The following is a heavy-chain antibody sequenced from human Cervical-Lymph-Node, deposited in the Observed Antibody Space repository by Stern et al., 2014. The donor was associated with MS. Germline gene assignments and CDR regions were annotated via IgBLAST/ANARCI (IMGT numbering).Heavy chain of an antibody. Sequence: VQLVQSGAEVRKPGESLKISCKGSGYSFTNYWIGWVRQMPGKGLEWMGIFYPGDSETRYSPSFQGQVTFSADKSISTAYLQWSSLKASDTAIYYCARHSYDSIGYYYDNWGQGTLVTVSS. D-gene: IGHD3-22*01. CDR3: ARHSYDSIGYYYDN. J-gene: IGHJ4*02. CDR1: GYSFTNYW. V-gene: IGHV5-51*01. CDR2: FYPGDSET.